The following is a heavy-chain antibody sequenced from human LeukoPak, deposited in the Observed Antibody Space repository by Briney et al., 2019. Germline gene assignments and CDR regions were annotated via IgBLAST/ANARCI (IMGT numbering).Heavy chain of an antibody. J-gene: IGHJ4*02. V-gene: IGHV5-51*01. D-gene: IGHD4-11*01. Sequence: GESLKISCRASGYSFTNYWIGWVRQMPGRGLEWMGIIYPSDSDIRYSPSFQGQVTISADKSINTAYLQWSSLKASDTAIYYCARAGTSNYRFFDSWGQGTLVTVSS. CDR1: GYSFTNYW. CDR3: ARAGTSNYRFFDS. CDR2: IYPSDSDI.